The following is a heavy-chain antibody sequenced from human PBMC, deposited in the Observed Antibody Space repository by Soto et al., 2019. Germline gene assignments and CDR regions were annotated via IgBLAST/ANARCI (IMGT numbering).Heavy chain of an antibody. CDR3: ARDPVNYYGSWTYGMDV. CDR1: GLTLSRLA. J-gene: IGHJ6*02. Sequence: QVQLVESGGGVVKPGRSLRLSCAASGLTLSRLAMPWVRQAPGKGREWVAVIGYDGSNKDYADSVKGRFTISRDNSKNTLYLQMNSLRPEDTAVYYCARDPVNYYGSWTYGMDVWGQGTTVTVSS. D-gene: IGHD3-10*01. V-gene: IGHV3-30-3*01. CDR2: IGYDGSNK.